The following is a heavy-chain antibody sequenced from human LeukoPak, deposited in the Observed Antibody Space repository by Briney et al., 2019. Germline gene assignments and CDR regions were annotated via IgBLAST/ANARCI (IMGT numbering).Heavy chain of an antibody. V-gene: IGHV3-23*01. Sequence: GGSLRLSCAASGFTFSSYAMSWVRQAPGKGLEWVSAISGSGGSTYYADSVKGRFTISRDNSKNTLYLQMNSLRAEDTAVYYCAKDMFGPGDFWSGYSAFDIWGQGTMVTVSS. D-gene: IGHD3-3*01. CDR3: AKDMFGPGDFWSGYSAFDI. J-gene: IGHJ3*02. CDR1: GFTFSSYA. CDR2: ISGSGGST.